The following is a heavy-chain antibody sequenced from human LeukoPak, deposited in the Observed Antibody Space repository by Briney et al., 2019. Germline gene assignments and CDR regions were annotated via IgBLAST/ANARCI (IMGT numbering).Heavy chain of an antibody. Sequence: GGSLRLSCAASGFTFSSYGMHWVRQAPGKGLEWVAVRSYDGRNKYYADSVKGRFTISRDNSKNTLYLKMNSLRAEDTAVYYCAKGVAYCGGDCYLYFDYWGQGTLVTVSS. CDR2: RSYDGRNK. V-gene: IGHV3-30*18. J-gene: IGHJ4*02. CDR3: AKGVAYCGGDCYLYFDY. CDR1: GFTFSSYG. D-gene: IGHD2-21*02.